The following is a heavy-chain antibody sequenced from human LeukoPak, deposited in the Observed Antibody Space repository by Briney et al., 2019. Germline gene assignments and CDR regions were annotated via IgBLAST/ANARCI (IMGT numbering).Heavy chain of an antibody. CDR2: INWNGGST. D-gene: IGHD6-13*01. CDR1: GFTLDDYG. Sequence: GGSLRLSCAASGFTLDDYGMSWVRQAPGKGLEWVSGINWNGGSTGYADSVKGRFTISRDNAKNSLYLQMNSLRAEGTALYYCARGTLKAAATDFDYWGQGTLVTVSS. CDR3: ARGTLKAAATDFDY. V-gene: IGHV3-20*04. J-gene: IGHJ4*02.